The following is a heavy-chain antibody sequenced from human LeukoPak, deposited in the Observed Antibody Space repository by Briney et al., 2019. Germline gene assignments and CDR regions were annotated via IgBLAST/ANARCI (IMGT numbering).Heavy chain of an antibody. D-gene: IGHD3-10*01. CDR1: GFTSSSYW. V-gene: IGHV3-74*01. J-gene: IGHJ5*02. CDR2: ISGDGTAR. CDR3: VRGRGSYGWFDP. Sequence: GGSLRLSCAASGFTSSSYWMHWVRQVPGKGLVWVSRISGDGTARNYADSVKGRFTISRDDAKDTVDLQMNSLRGEDTAVYYCVRGRGSYGWFDPWGQGTLVTVPS.